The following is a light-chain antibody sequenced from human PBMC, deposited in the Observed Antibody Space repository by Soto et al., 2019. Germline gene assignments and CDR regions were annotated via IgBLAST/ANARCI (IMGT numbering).Light chain of an antibody. J-gene: IGKJ3*01. V-gene: IGKV3-20*01. CDR3: QQYGGSPFT. CDR1: QSLTSRY. CDR2: GAS. Sequence: EIVLKQSPGTLSLSPGERATLSCRASQSLTSRYLAWYQQNPGQAPRLLIYGASNRATGVPDRVSGSGSGTDFTLTISRLEPEDFGVYYCQQYGGSPFTFGPGTKVEIK.